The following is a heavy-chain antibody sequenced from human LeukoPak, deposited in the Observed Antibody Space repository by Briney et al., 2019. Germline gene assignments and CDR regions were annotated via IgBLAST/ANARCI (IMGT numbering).Heavy chain of an antibody. J-gene: IGHJ4*02. D-gene: IGHD3-3*01. CDR3: ARDRADFWSAEYDY. V-gene: IGHV3-11*04. CDR2: ISSSGSTI. CDR1: GFTFSDYY. Sequence: GGSLRLSCAASGFTFSDYYMSWIRQAPGKGLEWVSYISSSGSTIYYADSVKGRFTISRDNAKNSLYLQMNSLRAEDTAVYYCARDRADFWSAEYDYWGQGTLVTVSS.